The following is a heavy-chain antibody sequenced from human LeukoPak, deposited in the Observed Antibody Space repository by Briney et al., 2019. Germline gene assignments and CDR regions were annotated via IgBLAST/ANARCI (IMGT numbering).Heavy chain of an antibody. CDR2: LTWNSGDI. D-gene: IGHD3-22*01. CDR1: GFTFHDYP. CDR3: ARSMGYLSYYNDGSGPFDY. J-gene: IGHJ4*02. Sequence: PGGSLRLSCAASGFTFHDYPMHWVRQAPGKGLEWVSGLTWNSGDIAYADSVKGRFTISRDNAKNSLYLQMNSLRPEDTAFYYCARSMGYLSYYNDGSGPFDYWGQGILVTVSS. V-gene: IGHV3-9*01.